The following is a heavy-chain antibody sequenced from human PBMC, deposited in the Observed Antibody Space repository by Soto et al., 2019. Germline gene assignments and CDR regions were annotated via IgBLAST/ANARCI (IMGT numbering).Heavy chain of an antibody. V-gene: IGHV3-23*01. CDR2: ISGSGGSI. D-gene: IGHD5-18*01. Sequence: DVQLLESGGDLVQPGESLRLSCVASGFTFSSYAMNWVRQAPGMGLEWVSTISGSGGSIYYADSVKGRFAISSDNSKNTLFLQMSSLRVEDTAIYYCVKGISYGYDFRDDWGQGTLVTVSS. CDR3: VKGISYGYDFRDD. CDR1: GFTFSSYA. J-gene: IGHJ4*02.